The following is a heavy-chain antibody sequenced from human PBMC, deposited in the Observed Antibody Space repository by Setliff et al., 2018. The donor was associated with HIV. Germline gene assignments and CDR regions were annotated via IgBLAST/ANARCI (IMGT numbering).Heavy chain of an antibody. D-gene: IGHD3-16*01. J-gene: IGHJ5*02. V-gene: IGHV1-2*02. CDR2: INVNNDGT. CDR1: GYTFTSHY. Sequence: ASVKVSCKASGYTFTSHYIHWVRQAPGQGLEWMGWINVNNDGTNYAQKFQGRVSMTRDTSTSTVYMELSSLRSDDTAVYYCARRGPGGWFDPWGQGTLVTVSS. CDR3: ARRGPGGWFDP.